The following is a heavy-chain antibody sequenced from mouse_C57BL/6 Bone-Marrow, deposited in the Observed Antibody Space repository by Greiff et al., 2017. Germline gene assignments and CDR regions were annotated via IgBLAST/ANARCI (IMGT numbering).Heavy chain of an antibody. V-gene: IGHV3-6*01. CDR1: GYSITSCYY. D-gene: IGHD1-1*01. CDR2: ISYDGSN. J-gene: IGHJ4*01. Sequence: VQLQQSGPGLVKPSQSLSLTCSVTGYSITSCYYWYWIRQFPGNKLEWMGYISYDGSNNYNPSLKNTISITRDTSKNQVFLKLKSVTTEETAAYDCARLRGAMDYWGQGTSVTVSS. CDR3: ARLRGAMDY.